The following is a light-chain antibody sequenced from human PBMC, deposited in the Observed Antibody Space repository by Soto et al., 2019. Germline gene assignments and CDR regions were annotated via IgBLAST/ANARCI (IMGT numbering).Light chain of an antibody. CDR1: QSIYTY. Sequence: DIQITQSPSSLSASVGDRVTITCRASQSIYTYLHWYRQRPGSAPNLLVFAASALHSGVPSRFSGSGSGTNFTLTISNLQSEDFATYYCQQSYSPPVTFGGGTKVDIK. CDR2: AAS. CDR3: QQSYSPPVT. V-gene: IGKV1-39*01. J-gene: IGKJ4*01.